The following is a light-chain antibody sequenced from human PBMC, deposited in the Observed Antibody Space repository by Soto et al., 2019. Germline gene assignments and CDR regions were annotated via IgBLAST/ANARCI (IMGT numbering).Light chain of an antibody. CDR2: DAY. Sequence: EIVLTQSPVTLSLSPGERATLSCRASQSVTSYLAWYQLKPGQPPRLLIYDAYSRPTGIPARFSGSGSGTDFTLTISSLEPEDSAVYYCQQRSNWPLTFGGGTKVEIK. CDR1: QSVTSY. J-gene: IGKJ4*01. CDR3: QQRSNWPLT. V-gene: IGKV3-11*01.